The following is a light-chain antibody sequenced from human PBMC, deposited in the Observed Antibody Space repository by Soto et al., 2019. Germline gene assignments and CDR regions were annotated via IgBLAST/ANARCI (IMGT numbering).Light chain of an antibody. CDR3: QQYSVYRT. CDR1: QSISTW. CDR2: RAS. J-gene: IGKJ1*01. Sequence: DIQMTQSPSTLSASVGDRVTITCRASQSISTWLAWYQQKPGRAPKILIYRASTLESGVPSRFSGSGSGTEFTLTISSLQPYDFATYYCQQYSVYRTFGQGTKV. V-gene: IGKV1-5*03.